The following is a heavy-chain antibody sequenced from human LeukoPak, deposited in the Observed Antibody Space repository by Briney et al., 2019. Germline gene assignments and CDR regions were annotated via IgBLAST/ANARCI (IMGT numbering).Heavy chain of an antibody. CDR3: ARHQRGFCDGGDCPYYSDH. V-gene: IGHV4-59*08. CDR2: IYYTGDT. Sequence: PSETLSLTCTVSGGSISTYYWSWVRQPPGKGLEWIGYIYYTGDTRSNPSLKSRVTLSVDTSKNQFSLRLTSVTAADTAVYYCARHQRGFCDGGDCPYYSDHWGQGTLVTVSS. D-gene: IGHD2-21*02. CDR1: GGSISTYY. J-gene: IGHJ4*02.